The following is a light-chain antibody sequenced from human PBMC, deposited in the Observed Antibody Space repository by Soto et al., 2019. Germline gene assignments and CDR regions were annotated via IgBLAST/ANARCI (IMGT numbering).Light chain of an antibody. Sequence: QSALAQPASVSGSRGQSITISCTGTSSDVGRYNYVSWFQQHPGKVPKLIIYDVSNWPSGVSDRFSGSKSGNTASLTISGLHPEDEADYYCSSFTSSSTFVFGTGTQVTVL. J-gene: IGLJ1*01. CDR1: SSDVGRYNY. CDR2: DVS. V-gene: IGLV2-14*03. CDR3: SSFTSSSTFV.